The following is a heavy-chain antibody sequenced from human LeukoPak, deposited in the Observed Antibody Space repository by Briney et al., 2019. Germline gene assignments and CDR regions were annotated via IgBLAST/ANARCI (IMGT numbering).Heavy chain of an antibody. J-gene: IGHJ3*02. Sequence: SETLSLTCTVSGGSISSGSYYWSWVRQPAGKGLEWIGRIYTSGSTNYNPSLKSRVTISVDTSKNQFSLKLSSVTAADTAVYYCARAFYYDILTGYRIDAFDIWGQGTMVTVSS. CDR2: IYTSGST. CDR3: ARAFYYDILTGYRIDAFDI. CDR1: GGSISSGSYY. V-gene: IGHV4-61*02. D-gene: IGHD3-9*01.